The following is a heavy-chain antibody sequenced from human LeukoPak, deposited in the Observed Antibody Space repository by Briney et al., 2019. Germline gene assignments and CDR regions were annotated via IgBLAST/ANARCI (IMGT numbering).Heavy chain of an antibody. Sequence: GASVKVSCKASGGTFSSYAISWVRQAPGQGLEWMGGIIPIFGTANYAQKFQGRVTITADKSTSTAYMELSSLRSEDTAVYYCARVEIYYYDSSGFVGWFDPWGQGTLVTVSS. CDR2: IIPIFGTA. J-gene: IGHJ5*02. D-gene: IGHD3-22*01. CDR1: GGTFSSYA. V-gene: IGHV1-69*06. CDR3: ARVEIYYYDSSGFVGWFDP.